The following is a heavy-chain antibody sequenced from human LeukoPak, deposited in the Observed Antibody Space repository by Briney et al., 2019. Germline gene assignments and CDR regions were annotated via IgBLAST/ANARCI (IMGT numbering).Heavy chain of an antibody. CDR1: GGSFSGYY. J-gene: IGHJ4*02. Sequence: SETLSLTCAVYGGSFSGYYWSWIRQPPGKGLEWIGEINHSGSTNYNPSLKSRVTISVDTSKNQFSLKLSSVTAADTAVYYCARTWTAMVLISDYWGQGTLVTVSS. D-gene: IGHD5-18*01. CDR2: INHSGST. V-gene: IGHV4-34*01. CDR3: ARTWTAMVLISDY.